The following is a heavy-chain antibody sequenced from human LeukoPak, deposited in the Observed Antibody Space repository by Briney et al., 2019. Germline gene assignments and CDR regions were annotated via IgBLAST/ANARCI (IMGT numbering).Heavy chain of an antibody. J-gene: IGHJ4*02. CDR3: VRAHNWNFGY. D-gene: IGHD1-7*01. CDR1: GDSVSSNSVA. Sequence: SQTLSLTCVIFGDSVSSNSVAWNWIRQSSSRGLEWLGRTYYRSKWYNDYATSVKSRITINPDTSKNQFSLQLNSVTPEDTAIYYCVRAHNWNFGYWGQGTLVTVSS. V-gene: IGHV6-1*01. CDR2: TYYRSKWYN.